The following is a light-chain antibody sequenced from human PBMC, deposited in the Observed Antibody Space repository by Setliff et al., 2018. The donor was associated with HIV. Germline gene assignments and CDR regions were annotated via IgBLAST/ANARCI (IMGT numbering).Light chain of an antibody. Sequence: QSALTQPASVSGSPGQSITISCTGTSSNVGAYDYVSWYPHHPGKAPKLLMYEVTNRPSGICNRFSGSKSGNTASLTNSGLLSEDECDYYSSSFERSNTWGFGGGTK. V-gene: IGLV2-14*01. CDR2: EVT. J-gene: IGLJ3*02. CDR1: SSNVGAYDY. CDR3: SSFERSNTWG.